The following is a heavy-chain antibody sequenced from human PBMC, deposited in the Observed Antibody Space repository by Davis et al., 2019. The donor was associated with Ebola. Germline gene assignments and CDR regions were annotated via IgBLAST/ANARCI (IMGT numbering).Heavy chain of an antibody. CDR1: GFMFSTYW. CDR2: INQDGSER. V-gene: IGHV3-7*01. CDR3: SRTLDY. J-gene: IGHJ4*02. Sequence: GESLKISCAASGFMFSTYWMDWVRQAPGKGLEWVANINQDGSERHYVDSVKGRFTISRDNPKNSLYLQMNSLRAEDTAVYYCSRTLDYLGQGTLVTVSS. D-gene: IGHD2/OR15-2a*01.